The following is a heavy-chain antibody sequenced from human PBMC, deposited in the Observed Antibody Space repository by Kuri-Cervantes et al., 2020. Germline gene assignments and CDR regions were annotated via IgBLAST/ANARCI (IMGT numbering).Heavy chain of an antibody. CDR3: ARDASRITGATNDY. J-gene: IGHJ4*02. Sequence: LSLTCAASGFTCSSYGMHWVRQAPGKGLEWVAVIWYDGSNKYYADSVKGRFTISRDNSKNTLYLQMNSLRAEDTAVYYCARDASRITGATNDYWGQGTLVTVSS. D-gene: IGHD1-20*01. CDR1: GFTCSSYG. CDR2: IWYDGSNK. V-gene: IGHV3-33*01.